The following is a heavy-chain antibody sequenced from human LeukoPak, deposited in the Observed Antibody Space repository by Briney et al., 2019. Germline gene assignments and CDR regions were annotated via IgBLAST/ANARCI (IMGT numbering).Heavy chain of an antibody. CDR2: ISGSGGST. Sequence: PGGSLRLSCAASVFTFTSYAMSWVRQAPGKGREWVSAISGSGGSTYYADSVKGRFTISRDNSKNTLYLQMNSLRAEDTAVYYCAKDPRQQQLVPYWGQGTLVTVSS. V-gene: IGHV3-23*01. J-gene: IGHJ4*02. CDR3: AKDPRQQQLVPY. CDR1: VFTFTSYA. D-gene: IGHD6-13*01.